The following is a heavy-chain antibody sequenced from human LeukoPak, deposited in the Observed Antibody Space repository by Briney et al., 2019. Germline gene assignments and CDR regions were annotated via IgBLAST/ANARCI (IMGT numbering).Heavy chain of an antibody. CDR1: GYTFTSNP. Sequence: ASVKVSCKASGYTFTSNPMYWVRQAPGQGLEWMGWINVCNGNTKYSQNLQDRVTITRDTSASTAYMELSSLRSEDAAVYYCARHPDYWGQGTLVTVSS. V-gene: IGHV1-3*01. CDR3: ARHPDY. J-gene: IGHJ4*02. CDR2: INVCNGNT.